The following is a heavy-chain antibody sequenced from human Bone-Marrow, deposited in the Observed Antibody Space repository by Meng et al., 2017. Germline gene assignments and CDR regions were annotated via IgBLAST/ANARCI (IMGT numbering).Heavy chain of an antibody. CDR2: INHSGST. V-gene: IGHV4-34*01. Sequence: QAQLQPWGAGLLKPSEPLSLTCAVYGGSFSGYYWSWIRQPPGKGLEWIGEINHSGSTNYNPSLKSRVTISVDTSKNQFSLKLSSVTAADTAVYYCARGARVAGTDYWGQGTLVTVSS. J-gene: IGHJ4*02. CDR3: ARGARVAGTDY. D-gene: IGHD6-19*01. CDR1: GGSFSGYY.